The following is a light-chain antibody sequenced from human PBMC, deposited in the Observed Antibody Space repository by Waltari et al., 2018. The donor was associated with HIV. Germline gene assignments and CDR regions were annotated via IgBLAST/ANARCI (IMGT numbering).Light chain of an antibody. J-gene: IGLJ3*02. CDR3: SSYGGSSIWL. CDR2: EAI. V-gene: IGLV2-23*01. CDR1: SRDVGNHNF. Sequence: QSALTQPASVSGSQGPSITISCSGTSRDVGNHNFVSWYQQHPGKDPQLILYEAIKRLSGFSDRISCSKSASTASLTISGLQADDEADYFCSSYGGSSIWLFGGVTKLTVL.